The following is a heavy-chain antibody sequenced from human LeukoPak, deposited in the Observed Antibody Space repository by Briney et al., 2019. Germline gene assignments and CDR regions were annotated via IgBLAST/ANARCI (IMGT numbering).Heavy chain of an antibody. V-gene: IGHV3-7*01. CDR1: GFTFSSYW. CDR2: IKHDGSDT. Sequence: PGGSLRLSCAASGFTFSSYWVSWVRQAPGKGLEWVANIKHDGSDTNYVDSVKGRFTISRDNAKNSLYLQMSSLRAEDTAVYYCAREGIVVVVTALYGMDVWGQGTTVTVSS. J-gene: IGHJ6*02. D-gene: IGHD2-15*01. CDR3: AREGIVVVVTALYGMDV.